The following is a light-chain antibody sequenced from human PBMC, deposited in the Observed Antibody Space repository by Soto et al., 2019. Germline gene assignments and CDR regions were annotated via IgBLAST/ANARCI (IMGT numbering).Light chain of an antibody. V-gene: IGKV1-39*01. Sequence: DIQLTQSPSSLSASVGDRVTITCRASQSISNYLNWYQHKPGRAPKLLIYAASSLQSGVPSRFSDSEDRIDFTLAIYSLQPEDFATYYCQQSYSTPMNTFGQGTKLEIK. J-gene: IGKJ2*01. CDR2: AAS. CDR3: QQSYSTPMNT. CDR1: QSISNY.